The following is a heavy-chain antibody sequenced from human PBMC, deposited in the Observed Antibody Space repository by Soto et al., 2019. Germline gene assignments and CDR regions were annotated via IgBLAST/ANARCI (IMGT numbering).Heavy chain of an antibody. CDR1: GYTFTSYG. CDR3: ARDTAAAGIFDS. V-gene: IGHV1-18*01. J-gene: IGHJ4*02. D-gene: IGHD6-13*01. Sequence: QVQLVRSGAEVKKPGASVKVSCQASGYTFTSYGISWVRQAPGQGLEWMGWISAYNGNTNYAQKHQGRVTMTTDTSTSTAYMELKSLRSDDTAVYYCARDTAAAGIFDSWGQGTLVTVSS. CDR2: ISAYNGNT.